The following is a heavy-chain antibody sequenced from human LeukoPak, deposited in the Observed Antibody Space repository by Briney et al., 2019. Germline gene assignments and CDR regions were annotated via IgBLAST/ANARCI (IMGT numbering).Heavy chain of an antibody. J-gene: IGHJ2*01. CDR3: ARVSRRDGYNPGAWYFDL. CDR1: GGSISSGSYD. Sequence: SETLSLTCTVSGGSISSGSYDWSWIRQPAGKGLEWIGRIYTSGSTNYNPSLKSRVTISVDTSKNQFSLKLSSVTAADTAVYYCARVSRRDGYNPGAWYFDLWGRGTLVTVSS. D-gene: IGHD5-24*01. CDR2: IYTSGST. V-gene: IGHV4-61*02.